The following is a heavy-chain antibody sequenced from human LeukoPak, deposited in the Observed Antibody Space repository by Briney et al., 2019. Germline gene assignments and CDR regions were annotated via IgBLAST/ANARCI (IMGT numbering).Heavy chain of an antibody. CDR3: ARRVGKVGHYYYYGMDV. D-gene: IGHD3-10*01. Sequence: GGSLRLSCAASGFTFSSYSMNWVRQAPGKGLEWVSSISSSSSYIYYADSVKGRFTISRDNSKNTVYLQMNSLRAEDTAVYYCARRVGKVGHYYYYGMDVWGQGTTVTVSS. CDR2: ISSSSSYI. CDR1: GFTFSSYS. J-gene: IGHJ6*02. V-gene: IGHV3-21*04.